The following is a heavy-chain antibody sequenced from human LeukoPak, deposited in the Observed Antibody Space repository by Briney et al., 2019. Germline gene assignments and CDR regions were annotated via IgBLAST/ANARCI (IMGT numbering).Heavy chain of an antibody. CDR3: ARHSAMGVWGFDP. V-gene: IGHV4-31*03. CDR1: GGSISSGGYY. CDR2: IYYSGST. D-gene: IGHD2-2*01. J-gene: IGHJ5*02. Sequence: SETLSLTCTLSGGSISSGGYYWSWIRQHPGKGLEWIGYIYYSGSTYYTPPRNSRVTISVDSPKHLSSLKLSSVTAAATAVYYCARHSAMGVWGFDPWGQGTLVPVSS.